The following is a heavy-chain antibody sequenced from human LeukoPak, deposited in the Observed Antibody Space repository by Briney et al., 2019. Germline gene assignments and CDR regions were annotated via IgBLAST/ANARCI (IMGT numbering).Heavy chain of an antibody. V-gene: IGHV3-23*01. J-gene: IGHJ4*02. CDR3: ARDQGLLVVAGRFGY. Sequence: PGGSLRLSRAASGFTFSNYALSWVRQAPGKGLEWVSAIHYSGGSTYYADSVKGRFPISRDNSKNTLYLQMNSLRAEDTAVYYCARDQGLLVVAGRFGYWGQGTLVTVSS. D-gene: IGHD6-19*01. CDR1: GFTFSNYA. CDR2: IHYSGGST.